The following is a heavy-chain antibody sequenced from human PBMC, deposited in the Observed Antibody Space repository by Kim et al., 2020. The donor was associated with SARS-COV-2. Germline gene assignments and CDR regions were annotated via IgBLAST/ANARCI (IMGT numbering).Heavy chain of an antibody. D-gene: IGHD3-9*01. J-gene: IGHJ6*01. Sequence: ASVKVSCKASGYTFTRYCINWVRQAPGQGLEWMGWISAYNGNTNYAQKLQGRVTITTDTSTSTAYMELRSLGSDDTAVYYCARTFALRYFDWLTPWNYYGMDVWGQGTTVTVSS. CDR3: ARTFALRYFDWLTPWNYYGMDV. V-gene: IGHV1-18*01. CDR2: ISAYNGNT. CDR1: GYTFTRYC.